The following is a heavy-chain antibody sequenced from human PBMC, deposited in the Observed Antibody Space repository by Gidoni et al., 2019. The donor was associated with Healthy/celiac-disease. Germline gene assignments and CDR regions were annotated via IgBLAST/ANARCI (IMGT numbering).Heavy chain of an antibody. D-gene: IGHD5-18*01. Sequence: EVQLVESGGGLVQPGGSLRLSCAASGFTFSSYDMHWVRQATGKGLEWVSAIVTAGDPYYPGSVKGRFTISRENAKNSLYLQMNSLRAGDTAVYYCARGAGVTAPLNYGMDVWGQGTTVTVSS. V-gene: IGHV3-13*05. CDR3: ARGAGVTAPLNYGMDV. J-gene: IGHJ6*02. CDR2: IVTAGDP. CDR1: GFTFSSYD.